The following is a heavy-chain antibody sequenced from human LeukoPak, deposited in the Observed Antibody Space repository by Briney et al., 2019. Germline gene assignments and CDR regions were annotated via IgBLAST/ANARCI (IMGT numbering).Heavy chain of an antibody. CDR1: GFTLSSYG. D-gene: IGHD3-9*01. CDR3: EKIPMLRYFDWTHDAFDI. J-gene: IGHJ3*02. Sequence: GGSLRLSCAASGFTLSSYGMHWVRQAPGKGLEWVAVISYDGSNKYYADSVKGRFAISRDNSKNTLYLQMNSLRAEDTAVYYCEKIPMLRYFDWTHDAFDICGQGTMVTVSS. CDR2: ISYDGSNK. V-gene: IGHV3-30*18.